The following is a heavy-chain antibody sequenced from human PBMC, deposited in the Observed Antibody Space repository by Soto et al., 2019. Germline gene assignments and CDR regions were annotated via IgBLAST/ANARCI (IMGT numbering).Heavy chain of an antibody. Sequence: GSLRLSCAASGFTFSNYWVNWVRQAPVKGLEWVANIKQDGSEKYFVDSVKGRFTISRDNAKNSLYLQMNSLRAEDTAVYYCARDLGRTAAGYYYYYAMDVWGQGTTVTVSS. J-gene: IGHJ6*02. CDR2: IKQDGSEK. D-gene: IGHD2-2*01. CDR3: ARDLGRTAAGYYYYYAMDV. CDR1: GFTFSNYW. V-gene: IGHV3-7*01.